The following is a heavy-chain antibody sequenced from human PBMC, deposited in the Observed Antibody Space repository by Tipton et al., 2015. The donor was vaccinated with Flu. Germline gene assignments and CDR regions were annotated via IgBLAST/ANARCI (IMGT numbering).Heavy chain of an antibody. J-gene: IGHJ3*02. CDR2: IYTNANT. CDR3: ARGDYGDYDHEAGGFDI. CDR1: GGSITRGSYY. V-gene: IGHV4-61*02. D-gene: IGHD4-17*01. Sequence: TLSLTCTVSGGSITRGSYYYNWIRQPAGKGLEWIGRIYTNANTNYKPSLKSRVTISIDRSKNQFSLTLSSVTAADTAMYYCARGDYGDYDHEAGGFDIWGQGTLVTVSA.